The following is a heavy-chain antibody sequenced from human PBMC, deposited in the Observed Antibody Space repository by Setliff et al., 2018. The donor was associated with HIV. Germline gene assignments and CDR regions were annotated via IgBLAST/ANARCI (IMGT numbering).Heavy chain of an antibody. CDR2: SHNNGNT. CDR1: GGSISSYY. D-gene: IGHD5-18*01. Sequence: SETLSLTCTVSGGSISSYYWSWIRQPPGEGLEWIGYSHNNGNTHYNPSLKSRVTISVDTSKNHVSLRLNSVTAADTAVYYCARHCGYSSGQTCNYYLDVWGKGTTVTVSS. J-gene: IGHJ6*03. CDR3: ARHCGYSSGQTCNYYLDV. V-gene: IGHV4-59*08.